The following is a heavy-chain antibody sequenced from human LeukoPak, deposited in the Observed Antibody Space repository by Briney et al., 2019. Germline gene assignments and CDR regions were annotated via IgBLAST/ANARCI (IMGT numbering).Heavy chain of an antibody. CDR2: IRYDGSKK. CDR3: AKDWEANCGGDCYSAFDF. CDR1: GFTFSSYA. J-gene: IGHJ4*02. Sequence: GGPLRLSCAASGFTFSSYAMHWVRQAPGKGLEWVSFIRYDGSKKYYADSVKGRFTISRDNSKNMLYLQMNSLRTEDTAVYYCAKDWEANCGGDCYSAFDFWGQGTLVTVSS. D-gene: IGHD2-21*01. V-gene: IGHV3-30*02.